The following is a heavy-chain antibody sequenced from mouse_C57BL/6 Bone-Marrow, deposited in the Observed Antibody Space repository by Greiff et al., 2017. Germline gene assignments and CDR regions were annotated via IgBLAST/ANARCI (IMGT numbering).Heavy chain of an antibody. CDR2: IHPNSGST. V-gene: IGHV1-64*01. CDR3: LGYADWYFDV. CDR1: GYTFTSYW. Sequence: VQLKQSGAELVKPGASVKLSCKASGYTFTSYWMHWVKQRPGQGLEWIGMIHPNSGSTNYNEKFKSKATLTVDKSSSTAYMQLSSLTSEDSAVYYCLGYADWYFDVWGTGTTVTVSS. D-gene: IGHD2-2*01. J-gene: IGHJ1*03.